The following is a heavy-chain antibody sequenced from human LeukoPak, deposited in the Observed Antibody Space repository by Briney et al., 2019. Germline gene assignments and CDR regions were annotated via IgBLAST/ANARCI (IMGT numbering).Heavy chain of an antibody. D-gene: IGHD6-19*01. Sequence: KPSETLSLTCTVSGGTISSYYWSWIRQPPGKGLEWIGYIYYRGSTNYNPSLYSRVTISVDTSKNQFSLILSSVTAADTAVYHCARATTTGWYADYWGQGTLVTVSS. V-gene: IGHV4-59*01. CDR3: ARATTTGWYADY. J-gene: IGHJ4*02. CDR1: GGTISSYY. CDR2: IYYRGST.